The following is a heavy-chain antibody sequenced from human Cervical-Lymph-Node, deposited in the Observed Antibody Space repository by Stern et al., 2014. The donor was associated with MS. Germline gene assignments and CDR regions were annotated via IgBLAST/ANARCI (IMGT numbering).Heavy chain of an antibody. D-gene: IGHD1-26*01. CDR3: ARTEVGATTIWFDP. Sequence: QVTLRESGPTLVKPTETLRLTCTFSGFSLRTNGVAVGWIRQPPGKALEWLALIDWDDDKYYSTSLKTRLTISKDTSKNQVVLTMTNMDPVDTATYYCARTEVGATTIWFDPWGQGTLVTVSS. V-gene: IGHV2-70*01. J-gene: IGHJ5*02. CDR2: IDWDDDK. CDR1: GFSLRTNGVA.